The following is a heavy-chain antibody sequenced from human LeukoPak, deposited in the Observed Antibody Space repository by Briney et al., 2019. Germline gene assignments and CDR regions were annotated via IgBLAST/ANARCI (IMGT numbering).Heavy chain of an antibody. CDR3: VRGHYGFDP. CDR1: GGSVSGYY. Sequence: SETLSLTCTVSGGSVSGYYWSWIRQPPGKGLEWIGYIYYSGGTNYNPSLNGRVTVSVDTSKNQVSLKLTSVTAADTAVYYCVRGHYGFDPWGQGTLVTVSS. J-gene: IGHJ5*02. V-gene: IGHV4-59*08. CDR2: IYYSGGT. D-gene: IGHD3-16*01.